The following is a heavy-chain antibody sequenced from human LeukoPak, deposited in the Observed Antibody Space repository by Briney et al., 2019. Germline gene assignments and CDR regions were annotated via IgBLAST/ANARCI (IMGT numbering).Heavy chain of an antibody. CDR3: ARRGGASGWGAFDV. CDR1: GFTFSSHA. D-gene: IGHD6-25*01. CDR2: IDKNGDGT. V-gene: IGHV3-23*01. Sequence: GGSLRLSCAASGFTFSSHAMNWVRQPPGKGLDWVSSIDKNGDGTFYADSVKGRFTISRDNSQNTLYLQVNSLRRDDTAVYYCARRGGASGWGAFDVWGQGTVVTVSS. J-gene: IGHJ3*01.